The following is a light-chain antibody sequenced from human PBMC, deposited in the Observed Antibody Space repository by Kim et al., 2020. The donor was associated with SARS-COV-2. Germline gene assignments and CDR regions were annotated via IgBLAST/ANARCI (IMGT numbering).Light chain of an antibody. CDR1: QSINSL. Sequence: ASVRDRVTLTCRASQSINSLLAWYQQKPGKAPKLLIYKASYLERGVPSRFSGTESGTEFTLTISSLQPDDFATYYCHQYKSYPYTFGQGTKLEI. V-gene: IGKV1-5*03. CDR2: KAS. CDR3: HQYKSYPYT. J-gene: IGKJ2*01.